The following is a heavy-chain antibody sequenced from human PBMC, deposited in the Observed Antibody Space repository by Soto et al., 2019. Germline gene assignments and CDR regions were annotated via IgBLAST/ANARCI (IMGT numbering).Heavy chain of an antibody. Sequence: SETLSLTCTVSGGSISSYYWSWIRQPPGKGLEWIGYIYYSGSTNYNPSLKSRVTISVDTSKNQFSLKLSSVTAADTAVYYCARSLSSGWYYFVYWRQGILITV. CDR2: IYYSGST. CDR3: ARSLSSGWYYFVY. D-gene: IGHD6-19*01. J-gene: IGHJ4*02. V-gene: IGHV4-59*01. CDR1: GGSISSYY.